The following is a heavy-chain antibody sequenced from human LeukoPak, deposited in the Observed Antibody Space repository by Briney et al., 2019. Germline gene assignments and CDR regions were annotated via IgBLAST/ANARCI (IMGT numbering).Heavy chain of an antibody. J-gene: IGHJ4*02. CDR1: GFTFSSYA. D-gene: IGHD1-7*01. Sequence: GGSLRLSCAASGFTFSSYAMSWVRQAPGKGLEWVSDISGSGGSTKYADSVKGRFTISRDNSKKTLYLRMNSLRAEDTAVYYCARDRRMRVRGYGITGATGLDNWGQGTLVTVSS. CDR2: ISGSGGST. CDR3: ARDRRMRVRGYGITGATGLDN. V-gene: IGHV3-23*01.